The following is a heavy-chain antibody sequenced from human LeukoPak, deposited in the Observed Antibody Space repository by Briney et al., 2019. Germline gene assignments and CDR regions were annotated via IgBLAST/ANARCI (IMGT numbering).Heavy chain of an antibody. Sequence: SETLSLTCTVSGGSISSSDYYWGWIRQPPGKGLEWIGSIYYSGKMFYNPSLKSRVTISVDTSKNQFSLNLSSVTAADTAVYYCARHVTGQPVGYWGQGTLVTVSS. J-gene: IGHJ4*02. CDR1: GGSISSSDYY. V-gene: IGHV4-39*01. CDR3: ARHVTGQPVGY. CDR2: IYYSGKM.